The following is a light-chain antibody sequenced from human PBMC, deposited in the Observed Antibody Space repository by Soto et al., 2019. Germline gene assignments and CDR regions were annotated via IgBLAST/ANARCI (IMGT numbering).Light chain of an antibody. CDR3: QQYGSSPET. CDR2: GAS. J-gene: IGKJ1*01. CDR1: QSVSSSY. V-gene: IGKV3-20*01. Sequence: IVLTRSPRTPSXXXWXXXTLXXXASQSVSSSYLAWYQQKPGQAPRLLIYGASSRATGIPDRFSGSGSGTDFTLTISRLEPEDFAVYYCQQYGSSPETFGQGTKVDIK.